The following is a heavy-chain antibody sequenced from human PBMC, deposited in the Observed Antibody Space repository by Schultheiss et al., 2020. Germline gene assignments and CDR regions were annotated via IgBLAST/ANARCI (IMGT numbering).Heavy chain of an antibody. V-gene: IGHV3-23*01. CDR2: ISGSGDNT. J-gene: IGHJ6*02. CDR3: AKSPEYYYYYGMDV. CDR1: EFTFNTYT. Sequence: GESLKISCAASEFTFNTYTMSWVRQAPGKGLEWVSTISGSGDNTYYADSVKGRFTISRDNSKNTLYLQINSLRAEDTAVYYCAKSPEYYYYYGMDVWGQGTTVNVYS.